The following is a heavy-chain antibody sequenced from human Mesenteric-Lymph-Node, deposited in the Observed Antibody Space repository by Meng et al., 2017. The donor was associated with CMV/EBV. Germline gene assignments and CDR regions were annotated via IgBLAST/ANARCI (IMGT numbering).Heavy chain of an antibody. Sequence: GESLKISCVASGFTFSSHGMHWVRRAPGRGLEWVSFIRYHGTDTYYADAVKGRFTVSRDNSKNALYLQMNSLRADDTAVYYCAREAQMPYSGSFQVDYWGQGMLVTVSS. CDR3: AREAQMPYSGSFQVDY. CDR2: IRYHGTDT. CDR1: GFTFSSHG. V-gene: IGHV3-30*02. J-gene: IGHJ4*02. D-gene: IGHD1-26*01.